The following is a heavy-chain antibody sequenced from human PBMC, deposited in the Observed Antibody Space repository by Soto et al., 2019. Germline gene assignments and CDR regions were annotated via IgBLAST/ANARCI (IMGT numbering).Heavy chain of an antibody. CDR1: GGSISSGGYY. D-gene: IGHD2-2*01. J-gene: IGHJ6*02. CDR3: ARFWRGPAAIYFYYGMDV. CDR2: IYYSGST. Sequence: QVQLQESGPGLVKPSQTLSLTCTVSGGSISSGGYYWIWIRQHPGKGLEWIGNIYYSGSTYYNPSLQSSVTISVDTSKNQCSLTLSSVTAADTAVYYCARFWRGPAAIYFYYGMDVWGQGTTVTVSS. V-gene: IGHV4-31*03.